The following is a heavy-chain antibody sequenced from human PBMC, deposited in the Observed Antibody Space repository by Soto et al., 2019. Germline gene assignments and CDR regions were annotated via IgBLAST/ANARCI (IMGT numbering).Heavy chain of an antibody. Sequence: SESLSLTCAVYGGSFSGFYWSWIRQSPGKGLEWIGEIYHRGNTNYNPSLKTRVSISVDTSKNQFSLNLTSVTAADTAVYYCARAHSTTVITLKWGAMDFWGQGTTVTVSS. J-gene: IGHJ6*02. CDR1: GGSFSGFY. D-gene: IGHD3-22*01. CDR2: IYHRGNT. CDR3: ARAHSTTVITLKWGAMDF. V-gene: IGHV4-34*01.